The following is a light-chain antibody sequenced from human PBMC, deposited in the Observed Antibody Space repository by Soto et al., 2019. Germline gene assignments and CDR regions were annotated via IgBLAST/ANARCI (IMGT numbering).Light chain of an antibody. CDR3: QSYDSRLSAGV. CDR2: GKN. Sequence: QSVLTQPPSVSGAPGQRVTISCTGSSSNIGTGYDVHWYQQLPGIAPKLLIYGKNHRPSGVPDRLSGSKSGTSASLAITGLQAEDEADYYCQSYDSRLSAGVFGGGTKLTV. J-gene: IGLJ3*02. V-gene: IGLV1-40*01. CDR1: SSNIGTGYD.